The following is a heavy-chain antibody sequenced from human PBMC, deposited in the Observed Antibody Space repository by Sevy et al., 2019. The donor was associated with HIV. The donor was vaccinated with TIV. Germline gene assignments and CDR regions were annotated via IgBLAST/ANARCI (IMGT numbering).Heavy chain of an antibody. D-gene: IGHD3-22*01. CDR3: ARDPKRSMIVVVKVDYYYGMDV. J-gene: IGHJ6*02. V-gene: IGHV1-18*01. Sequence: ASVKVSCKASGYTFTSYGISWVRQAPGQGLEWMGWISAYNGNTNYAQKLQGRVTMTTDTSTSTAYMELRSLRSDDTAVDYCARDPKRSMIVVVKVDYYYGMDVWGQGTTVTVSS. CDR2: ISAYNGNT. CDR1: GYTFTSYG.